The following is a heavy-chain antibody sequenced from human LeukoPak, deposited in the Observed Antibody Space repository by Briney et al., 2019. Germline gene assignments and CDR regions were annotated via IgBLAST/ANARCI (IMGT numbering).Heavy chain of an antibody. V-gene: IGHV1-18*01. CDR1: GYTFTSYG. J-gene: IGHJ5*02. CDR2: ISAYNGDT. D-gene: IGHD3-3*01. CDR3: ARGPLPWYDFWSGYYTNWFDP. Sequence: ASVTVSCKASGYTFTSYGISWVRQAPGQGLEWMGWISAYNGDTNYAQKLQGRVTMTTDTSTSTAYMELRSLRSDDTAVYYCARGPLPWYDFWSGYYTNWFDPWGQGTLVTVSS.